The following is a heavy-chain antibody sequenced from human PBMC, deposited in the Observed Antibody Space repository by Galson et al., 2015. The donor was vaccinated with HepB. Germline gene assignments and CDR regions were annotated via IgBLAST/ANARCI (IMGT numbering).Heavy chain of an antibody. CDR2: INPNSGGT. D-gene: IGHD3-10*01. CDR1: GYTFTGYH. Sequence: SVKVSCKASGYTFTGYHMHWVRQAPGQGLEWMGNINPNSGGTNYAKKFQGRVTMTRDTSISTAYMELSRLTSDDTAVYYCARLKYDSGSYPPNWGQGTLVTVSS. J-gene: IGHJ4*02. CDR3: ARLKYDSGSYPPN. V-gene: IGHV1-2*02.